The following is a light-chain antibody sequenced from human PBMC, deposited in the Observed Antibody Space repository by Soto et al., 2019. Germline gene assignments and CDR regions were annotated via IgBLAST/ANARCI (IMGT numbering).Light chain of an antibody. V-gene: IGKV1-33*01. CDR2: FAS. J-gene: IGKJ4*01. Sequence: DIQMTQSPSSLSASVGDRVTITCQASQDIRNYLNWYQQKPGEAPKLMIYFASNLATGVPSRFSVSGYGTDFTFTISRLQPEDIATYYCQQYDDLPPLTFGGGTKVELK. CDR1: QDIRNY. CDR3: QQYDDLPPLT.